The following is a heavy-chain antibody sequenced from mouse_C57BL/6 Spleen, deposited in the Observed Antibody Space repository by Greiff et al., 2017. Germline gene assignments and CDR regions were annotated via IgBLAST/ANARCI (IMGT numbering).Heavy chain of an antibody. CDR1: GFTFTDYY. J-gene: IGHJ1*03. V-gene: IGHV7-3*01. D-gene: IGHD1-1*01. Sequence: EVKLVESGGGLVQPGGSLSLSCAASGFTFTDYYMSWVRQPPGKALEWLGFIRNKANGYTTEYSASVKGRFTISRDNSQSILYLQMNALRAEDSATYYGARLTTVVARRYFEVWGTGTTVTVAS. CDR3: ARLTTVVARRYFEV. CDR2: IRNKANGYTT.